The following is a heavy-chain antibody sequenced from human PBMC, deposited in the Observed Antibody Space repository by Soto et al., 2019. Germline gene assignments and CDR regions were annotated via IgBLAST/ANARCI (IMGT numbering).Heavy chain of an antibody. J-gene: IGHJ4*02. Sequence: QVQLQESGPGLVKPSGTLSLTCAISGGSISSSNWLSWVRQPPGKGLEWIVELDHRGRTNYNPTLKSRVTISVSQSKNQFSLKLSSVDAAATAVYYCARCIAARGPIDYWGQGTLVTVSS. V-gene: IGHV4-4*02. D-gene: IGHD6-6*01. CDR2: LDHRGRT. CDR3: ARCIAARGPIDY. CDR1: GGSISSSNW.